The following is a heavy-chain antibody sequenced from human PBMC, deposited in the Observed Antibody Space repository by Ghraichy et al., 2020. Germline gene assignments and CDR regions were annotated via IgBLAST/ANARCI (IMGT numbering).Heavy chain of an antibody. V-gene: IGHV1-69*04. J-gene: IGHJ4*02. CDR1: GGTFSSYT. D-gene: IGHD2-21*02. CDR2: IIPILGIA. Sequence: SVKVSCKASGGTFSSYTISWVRQAPGQGLEWMGRIIPILGIANYAQKFQGRVTITADKSTSTAYMELSSLRSEDTAVYYCARDPHYCGGDCLRDYWGQGTLVTVSS. CDR3: ARDPHYCGGDCLRDY.